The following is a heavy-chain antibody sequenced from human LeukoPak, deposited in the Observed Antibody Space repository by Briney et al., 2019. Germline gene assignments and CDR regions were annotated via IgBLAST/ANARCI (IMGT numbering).Heavy chain of an antibody. Sequence: PSETLSLTCTVSGYSISSGYYWGWIRQPPGKGLEWIGSIYHSGSTYYNPSLKSRVTISVDTSKNQFSLKLSSVTAADTAVYYCARVRCSSTSCYLPDLGAFDIWGQGTMVTVSS. D-gene: IGHD2-2*01. J-gene: IGHJ3*02. CDR3: ARVRCSSTSCYLPDLGAFDI. CDR1: GYSISSGYY. CDR2: IYHSGST. V-gene: IGHV4-38-2*02.